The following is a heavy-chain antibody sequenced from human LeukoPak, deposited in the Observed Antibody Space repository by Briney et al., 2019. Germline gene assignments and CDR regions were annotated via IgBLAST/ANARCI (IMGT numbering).Heavy chain of an antibody. CDR3: TSHDRPFGS. J-gene: IGHJ4*02. CDR1: GFTFSGSA. D-gene: IGHD3-16*01. CDR2: IRSKANSYAT. Sequence: GGSLRLSCAASGFTFSGSAMHWVRQASGKGLEWVGRIRSKANSYATAYAASVKGRFTISRDDSKNTAYLQMNSLKTEDTAVYYCTSHDRPFGSWGQGTLVTVSS. V-gene: IGHV3-73*01.